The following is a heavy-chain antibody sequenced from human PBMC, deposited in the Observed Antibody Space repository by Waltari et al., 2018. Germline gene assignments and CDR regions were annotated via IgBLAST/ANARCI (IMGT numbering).Heavy chain of an antibody. CDR3: ARAFRRSAQGRRYYFDY. V-gene: IGHV1-8*03. CDR2: MKPNSGNK. J-gene: IGHJ4*02. D-gene: IGHD3-10*01. CDR1: GGTFTSYD. Sequence: QVQLVQSGAEVKKPGSSVKVSCKASGGTFTSYDINWVRPATGQGLEWMGWMKPNSGNKGYAKKVQGRVTITRNTAISTAYMELSSLRSEDTAVYYCARAFRRSAQGRRYYFDYWGQGTLVTVSS.